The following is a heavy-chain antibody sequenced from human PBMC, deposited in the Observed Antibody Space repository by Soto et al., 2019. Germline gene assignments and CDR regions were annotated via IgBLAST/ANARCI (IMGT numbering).Heavy chain of an antibody. J-gene: IGHJ2*01. CDR2: ISAYNANT. CDR3: AREVFRYFDL. V-gene: IGHV1-18*01. D-gene: IGHD1-20*01. CDR1: GYTLTRYG. Sequence: QVHLVXSXXXXKXXXASXKVSCKASGYTLTRYGITWVRQAPGQGLEWMGSISAYNANTNYAQKLQGRLTMTTDTSTSTAYMELRSLTSDDTAVYYCAREVFRYFDLWGRGTLVSVSS.